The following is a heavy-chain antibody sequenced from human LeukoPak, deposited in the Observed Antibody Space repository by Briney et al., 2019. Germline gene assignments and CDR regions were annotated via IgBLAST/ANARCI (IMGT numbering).Heavy chain of an antibody. Sequence: PSETLSLTCTVSGGSISSGDYYWSWIRQPPGKGLEWIGYIYYSGSTYYNPSLKSRVTISVDTSKNQFSLKLSSVTAADTAVYYCARGDDDYGDYYWGQGTPVTVSS. D-gene: IGHD4-17*01. V-gene: IGHV4-30-4*01. CDR2: IYYSGST. J-gene: IGHJ4*02. CDR3: ARGDDDYGDYY. CDR1: GGSISSGDYY.